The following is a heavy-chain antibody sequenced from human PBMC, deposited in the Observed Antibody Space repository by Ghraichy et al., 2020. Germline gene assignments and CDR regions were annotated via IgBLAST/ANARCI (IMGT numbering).Heavy chain of an antibody. J-gene: IGHJ3*02. D-gene: IGHD3-10*01. CDR2: INHSGST. Sequence: SETLSLTCAVYGGSFSGYYWSWIRQPPGKGLEWIGEINHSGSTNYNPSLKSRVTISVDTSKNQFSLKLSSVTAADTAVYYCAREEVVRGVDDAFDIWGQGTMVTVSS. V-gene: IGHV4-34*01. CDR1: GGSFSGYY. CDR3: AREEVVRGVDDAFDI.